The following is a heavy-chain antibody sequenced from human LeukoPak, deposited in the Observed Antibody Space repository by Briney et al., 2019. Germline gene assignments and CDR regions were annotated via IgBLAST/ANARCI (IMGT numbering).Heavy chain of an antibody. CDR1: GFTSSSYG. V-gene: IGHV3-30*18. J-gene: IGHJ6*02. CDR2: ISYDGSNK. D-gene: IGHD5-12*01. CDR3: AKDTAGLRLFYYGMDV. Sequence: GGSLRLSCAASGFTSSSYGMHWVRQAPGKGLEWVAVISYDGSNKYYADSVKGRFTISRDNSKNTLYLQMNSLRAEDTAVYYCAKDTAGLRLFYYGMDVWGQGTTVTVSS.